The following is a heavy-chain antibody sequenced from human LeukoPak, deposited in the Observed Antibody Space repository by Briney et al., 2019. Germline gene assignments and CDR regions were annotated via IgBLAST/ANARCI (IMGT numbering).Heavy chain of an antibody. CDR1: GFTVSSNY. V-gene: IGHV3-53*01. Sequence: GGSLRLSCAASGFTVSSNYMSWVRQAPGKGLEWVSVTYSNGRTYYADSVKGRFTISRDISKNTLYLQMNSLRVEDTALYYCARDGGWYKRGLDHHYYYMDVWGKGTTVIVSS. CDR3: ARDGGWYKRGLDHHYYYMDV. CDR2: TYSNGRT. D-gene: IGHD6-19*01. J-gene: IGHJ6*03.